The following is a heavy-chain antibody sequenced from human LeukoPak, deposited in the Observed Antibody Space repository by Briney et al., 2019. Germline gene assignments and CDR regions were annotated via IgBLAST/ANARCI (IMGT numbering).Heavy chain of an antibody. J-gene: IGHJ4*02. V-gene: IGHV4-59*01. CDR2: IYYSGST. CDR1: GGSLSSYY. CDR3: ARVTGYMIEDYFDY. D-gene: IGHD3-22*01. Sequence: SETLSLTCTVSGGSLSSYYWSWIRQPPGKGLEWIGYIYYSGSTNYNPSLKSRVTISVDTSKNQFSLKLSSVTAADTAVYYCARVTGYMIEDYFDYWGQGTLVTVSS.